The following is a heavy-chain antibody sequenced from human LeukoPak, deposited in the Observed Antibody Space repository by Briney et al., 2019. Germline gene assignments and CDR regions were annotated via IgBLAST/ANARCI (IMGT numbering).Heavy chain of an antibody. CDR3: ARDMGRAWYGPPDY. V-gene: IGHV3-33*01. D-gene: IGHD6-13*01. J-gene: IGHJ4*02. Sequence: PGGSLRLSCAASGFTFSSCGMDWVRQAPGKRLEWMAVIWNDGSKNFHADSVKGRFRIARDNSQNTLYLQMNSLRAEDTAVYFCARDMGRAWYGPPDYWGQGTLVTVSS. CDR1: GFTFSSCG. CDR2: IWNDGSKN.